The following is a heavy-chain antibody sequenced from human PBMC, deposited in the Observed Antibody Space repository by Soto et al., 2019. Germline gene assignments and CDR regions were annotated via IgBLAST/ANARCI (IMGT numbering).Heavy chain of an antibody. D-gene: IGHD6-13*01. J-gene: IGHJ4*02. CDR3: AKGYSSSWYGGY. CDR2: ISGSGGST. CDR1: GFTFSSYA. V-gene: IGHV3-23*01. Sequence: GGSLRLSCAASGFTFSSYAMSWVRQAPGKGLEWVSAISGSGGSTYYADSVKGRLTISRDNSKNTLYLQMNSLRAEDTAVYYCAKGYSSSWYGGYWGQGTLVTVSS.